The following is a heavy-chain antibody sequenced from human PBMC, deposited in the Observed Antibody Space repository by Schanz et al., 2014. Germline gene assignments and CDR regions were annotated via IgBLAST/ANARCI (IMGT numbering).Heavy chain of an antibody. D-gene: IGHD3-10*01. CDR3: ARANYRRKINFDY. CDR2: ISASGGST. CDR1: GFTFSSYA. J-gene: IGHJ4*02. V-gene: IGHV3-23*01. Sequence: EGQLLESGGGLIQPGGSLRLSCAASGFTFSSYAMSWVRQAPGKGLEWVSTISASGGSTYYADSVKGRFTISRDNSKNTLYLQMNSLRAEDTAVYYGARANYRRKINFDYWGRGTLVTVSS.